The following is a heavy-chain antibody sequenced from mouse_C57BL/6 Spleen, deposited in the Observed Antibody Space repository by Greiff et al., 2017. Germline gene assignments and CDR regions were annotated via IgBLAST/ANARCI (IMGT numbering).Heavy chain of an antibody. D-gene: IGHD2-5*01. V-gene: IGHV1-64*01. CDR1: GYTFTSYW. J-gene: IGHJ2*01. CDR3: ARGESNYGYFDY. CDR2: IHPNSGST. Sequence: VQLQQPGAELVKPGASVKLSCKASGYTFTSYWMHWVKQRPGQGLAWIGMIHPNSGSTNYNEKFKSKATLTVDKSSSTAYMQLSSLTSEDSAVYYCARGESNYGYFDYWGQGTTLTVSS.